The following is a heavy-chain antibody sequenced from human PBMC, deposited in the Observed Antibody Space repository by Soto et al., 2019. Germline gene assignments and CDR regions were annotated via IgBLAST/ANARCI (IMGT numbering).Heavy chain of an antibody. Sequence: QVQLVQSGAEVKKPGASVKVSCKASGYTFSSYGISWVRQAPGQGLEWRGWISAYNVPTMYAQKVQGRVTMTTDTSTSTAYMELRSLRSDDTAVYYCARRAVGNTLDFDYWGQGPLVTVSS. V-gene: IGHV1-18*01. D-gene: IGHD1-26*01. CDR2: ISAYNVPT. CDR1: GYTFSSYG. J-gene: IGHJ4*02. CDR3: ARRAVGNTLDFDY.